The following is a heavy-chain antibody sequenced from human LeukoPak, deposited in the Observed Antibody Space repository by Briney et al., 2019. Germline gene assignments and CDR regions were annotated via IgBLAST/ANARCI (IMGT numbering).Heavy chain of an antibody. V-gene: IGHV3-23*01. J-gene: IGHJ4*02. CDR2: ISGSGGST. CDR3: AKTAVAGHVAGYFDY. D-gene: IGHD6-19*01. Sequence: PGGSLRLSCAASGFTFSSYAMSWVRQAPGKGLEWVSAISGSGGSTYYADSVKGRFTISRDNSKNTLYLQMDSLRAEDTAVYYCAKTAVAGHVAGYFDYWGQGTLVTISS. CDR1: GFTFSSYA.